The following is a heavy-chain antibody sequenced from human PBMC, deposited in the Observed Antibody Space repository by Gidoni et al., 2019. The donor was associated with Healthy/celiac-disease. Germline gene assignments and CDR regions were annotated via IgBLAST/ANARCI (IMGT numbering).Heavy chain of an antibody. D-gene: IGHD3-3*01. Sequence: QVQLVQSGAEVKKPGASVKVSCKASGYTFTGYYMHWVRQAPGQVLEWMGWINPNSGGTNYAQKFQGKVTMTRDTSISTAYMELSRLRSDDTAVYYCAREGYFWSGSHYGMDVWGQGTTVTVSS. CDR3: AREGYFWSGSHYGMDV. CDR2: INPNSGGT. CDR1: GYTFTGYY. J-gene: IGHJ6*02. V-gene: IGHV1-2*02.